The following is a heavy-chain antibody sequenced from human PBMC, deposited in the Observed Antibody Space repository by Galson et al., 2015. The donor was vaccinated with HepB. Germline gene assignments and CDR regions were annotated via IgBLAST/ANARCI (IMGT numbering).Heavy chain of an antibody. CDR3: ARGPDHYYYAMDV. J-gene: IGHJ6*02. CDR1: GFTVSSNY. Sequence: SLRLSCAASGFTVSSNYMSWVRQAPRKGLEWVSVIYSGGSTFYADSVKGRFTISRDNSKNTLYLQMNSLRTEDTAVYYCARGPDHYYYAMDVWGQGTTVTVSS. CDR2: IYSGGST. V-gene: IGHV3-66*01.